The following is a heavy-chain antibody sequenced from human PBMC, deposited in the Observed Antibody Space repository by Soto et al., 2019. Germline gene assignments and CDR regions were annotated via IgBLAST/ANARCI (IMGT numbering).Heavy chain of an antibody. Sequence: GGSLRLSCAASGFSFSSYAMSWVRQAPGKGLEWVSGISVSGGTTYYADSVKGRFTISRDNSNNTLYLQMNSLRAEDTAVYYCAKAPAYSSSWSDHWGQGTLVTVSS. V-gene: IGHV3-23*01. CDR2: ISVSGGTT. CDR3: AKAPAYSSSWSDH. D-gene: IGHD6-6*01. J-gene: IGHJ5*02. CDR1: GFSFSSYA.